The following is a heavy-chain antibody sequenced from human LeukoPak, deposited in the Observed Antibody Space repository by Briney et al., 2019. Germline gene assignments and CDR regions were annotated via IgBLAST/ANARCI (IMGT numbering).Heavy chain of an antibody. CDR2: ISSSANII. J-gene: IGHJ3*02. CDR3: ARDGRTYGDAFDI. Sequence: GGSLRLSCAASGFTFSDYAMNWVRQAQGKGLEWVSYISSSANIIYYEDSVKGRVTISRDNAKNSLYLQMNSLRAEDTAVYYCARDGRTYGDAFDIWGQGTMVTVSS. CDR1: GFTFSDYA. V-gene: IGHV3-48*03. D-gene: IGHD4-17*01.